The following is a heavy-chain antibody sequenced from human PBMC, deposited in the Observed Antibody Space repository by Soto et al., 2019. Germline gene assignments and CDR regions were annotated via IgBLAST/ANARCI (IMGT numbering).Heavy chain of an antibody. CDR1: GYTFTSYG. Sequence: QVQLVQSGAEVKKPGASVKVSCEASGYTFTSYGISWVRQAPGQGLEWMGWISADNGDTNYAQKLQGRVTMTTDTSTSTAYMELRSLRSDDTAVYYCASGKEDRGSGKNYYYYYMDVWGKGTTVTVSS. V-gene: IGHV1-18*01. CDR3: ASGKEDRGSGKNYYYYYMDV. D-gene: IGHD3-10*01. CDR2: ISADNGDT. J-gene: IGHJ6*03.